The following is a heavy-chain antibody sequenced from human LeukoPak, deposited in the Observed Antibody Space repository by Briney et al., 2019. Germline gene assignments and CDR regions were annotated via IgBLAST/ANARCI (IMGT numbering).Heavy chain of an antibody. Sequence: GGSLRLSCAASGFTLGSYWMHWVRQAPGKGLVWVSRINSDGSSTTYADSVKGRFTISRDNSKKTMYLQMNSLRAEDTAVYYCAKDSAKKYDDYWGQGTLVTVSS. J-gene: IGHJ4*02. V-gene: IGHV3-74*01. CDR1: GFTLGSYW. D-gene: IGHD2/OR15-2a*01. CDR3: AKDSAKKYDDY. CDR2: INSDGSST.